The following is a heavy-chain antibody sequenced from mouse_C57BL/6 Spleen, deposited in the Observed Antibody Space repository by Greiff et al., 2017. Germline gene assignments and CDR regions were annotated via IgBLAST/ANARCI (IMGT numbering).Heavy chain of an antibody. D-gene: IGHD1-1*01. Sequence: VKLQESGAELVRPGASVTLSCKASGYTFTDYEMHWVKQTPVHGLEWIGAIDPETGGTAYNQKFKGKAILTADKSSSTAYMELRSLTSEDSAVYYCTRKDYGSSYYFDYWGQGTTLTVSS. CDR3: TRKDYGSSYYFDY. CDR2: IDPETGGT. CDR1: GYTFTDYE. J-gene: IGHJ2*01. V-gene: IGHV1-15*01.